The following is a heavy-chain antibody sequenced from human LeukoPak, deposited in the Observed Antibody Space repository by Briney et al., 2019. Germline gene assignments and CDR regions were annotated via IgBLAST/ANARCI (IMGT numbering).Heavy chain of an antibody. Sequence: GGSLRLSCAASGYIFSNYNMHWVRQAPGKGLEWVSSISGSGSYMYYVDSLKGRFTISRDNAKNSLYLQINSLAAEDTAVYYCATEGAATVRAFDYWGQGTLVTVSS. J-gene: IGHJ4*02. D-gene: IGHD3-10*02. CDR1: GYIFSNYN. CDR2: ISGSGSYM. V-gene: IGHV3-21*01. CDR3: ATEGAATVRAFDY.